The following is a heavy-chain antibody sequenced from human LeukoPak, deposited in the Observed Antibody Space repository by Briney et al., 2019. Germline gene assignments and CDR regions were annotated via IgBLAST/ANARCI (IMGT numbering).Heavy chain of an antibody. V-gene: IGHV1-2*02. CDR2: INPNSGGT. Sequence: GASVRVSCKASGYTFTGYYMHWVRQAPGQGLEWMGWINPNSGGTNYAQKVQGRVTMTRDTSISTAYMELSRLRSDDTAVYYCARDGVGYYDSSGYYYFQHWGQGTLVTVSS. D-gene: IGHD3-22*01. J-gene: IGHJ1*01. CDR1: GYTFTGYY. CDR3: ARDGVGYYDSSGYYYFQH.